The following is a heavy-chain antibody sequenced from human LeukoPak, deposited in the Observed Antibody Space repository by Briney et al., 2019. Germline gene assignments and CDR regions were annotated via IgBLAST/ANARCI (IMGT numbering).Heavy chain of an antibody. J-gene: IGHJ4*02. CDR3: ARSGSNSYYFDY. CDR2: IYYSGST. Sequence: SETLSPTCTVSGGSISSYYWSWIRQPPGKGLEWIGYIYYSGSTNYNPSLESRVTISVDTSKNQFSLKLSSVTAADTAVYYCARSGSNSYYFDYWGQGTLVTVSS. D-gene: IGHD4-11*01. CDR1: GGSISSYY. V-gene: IGHV4-59*01.